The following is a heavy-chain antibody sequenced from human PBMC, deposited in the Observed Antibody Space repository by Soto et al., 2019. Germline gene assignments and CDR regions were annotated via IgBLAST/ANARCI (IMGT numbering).Heavy chain of an antibody. Sequence: SVKVSCKASGGTLNNYAINWLRQAPGHGLEWMGGIPPVSAPPDYAQKFQGRVSITADHSTSTVYMELSRLKSDDTAVYFCATDSNYDVSNSFWGQGTLVTVSS. J-gene: IGHJ4*02. CDR1: GGTLNNYA. D-gene: IGHD3-3*01. CDR3: ATDSNYDVSNSF. CDR2: IPPVSAPP. V-gene: IGHV1-69*13.